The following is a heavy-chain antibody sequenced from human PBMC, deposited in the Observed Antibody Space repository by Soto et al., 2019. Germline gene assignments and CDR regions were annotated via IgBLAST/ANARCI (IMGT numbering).Heavy chain of an antibody. Sequence: PSETLSLTCTVSGGSISSGGYYWSWIRQHPGKGLEWIGYIYYSGSTYYNPSLKSRVTISVDTSKNQFSLKLSSVTAADTAVYYCARPGREYSGYDYVWYFDLWGRGTLVTVSS. CDR2: IYYSGST. J-gene: IGHJ2*01. CDR1: GGSISSGGYY. D-gene: IGHD5-12*01. V-gene: IGHV4-31*03. CDR3: ARPGREYSGYDYVWYFDL.